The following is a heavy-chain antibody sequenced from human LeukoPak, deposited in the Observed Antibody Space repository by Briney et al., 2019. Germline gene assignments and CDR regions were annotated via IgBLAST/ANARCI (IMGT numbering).Heavy chain of an antibody. CDR2: IYYSGST. Sequence: SETLSLTCTVSGGSISSYYWSWIRQPPGKGLEWIGYIYYSGSTNYNPSLKSRVTISVDTSKNQFSLKLSSVTAADTAVYYCAGDYYDSSGYDLSAHFWGQGTLVTVSS. J-gene: IGHJ4*02. V-gene: IGHV4-59*08. CDR3: AGDYYDSSGYDLSAHF. D-gene: IGHD3-22*01. CDR1: GGSISSYY.